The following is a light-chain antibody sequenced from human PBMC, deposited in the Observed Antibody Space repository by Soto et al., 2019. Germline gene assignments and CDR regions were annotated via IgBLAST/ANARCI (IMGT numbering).Light chain of an antibody. CDR2: LGS. V-gene: IGKV2-28*01. Sequence: DIVMTQSPLSLPVTPGEPASISWRSSQSLLHSNGYNYLDWYLQKPGQSPQLLIYLGSNRASGVPDRFSGSGSGTYFTLKISRVEAEDVGVYYCMQAIQTLTFGPGTKVDIK. CDR3: MQAIQTLT. CDR1: QSLLHSNGYNY. J-gene: IGKJ3*01.